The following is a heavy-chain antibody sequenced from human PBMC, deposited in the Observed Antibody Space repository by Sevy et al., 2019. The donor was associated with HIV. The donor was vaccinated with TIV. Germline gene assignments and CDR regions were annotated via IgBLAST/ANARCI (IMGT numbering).Heavy chain of an antibody. J-gene: IGHJ4*02. Sequence: GGSLRLSCAASGFTFSSYGMHWVRQAPGKGLEWVAVIWYDGSNKYYADSVKGRFTISRDNSKNTLYLQMNSLRAEDTAVYYCASQGYCSGGSCYRYFDYWGQGTLLTVSS. CDR1: GFTFSSYG. D-gene: IGHD2-15*01. CDR2: IWYDGSNK. CDR3: ASQGYCSGGSCYRYFDY. V-gene: IGHV3-33*01.